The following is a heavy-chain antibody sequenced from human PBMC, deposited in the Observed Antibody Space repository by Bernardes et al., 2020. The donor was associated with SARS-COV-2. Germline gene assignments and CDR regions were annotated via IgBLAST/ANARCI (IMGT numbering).Heavy chain of an antibody. J-gene: IGHJ4*02. CDR3: ASERWGSYQVDS. CDR2: INSDSYYT. CDR1: GLTFTTYA. D-gene: IGHD3-16*02. V-gene: IGHV1-3*01. Sequence: ASVKVSCKASGLTFTTYALHWVRQAPGQRLEWMGCINSDSYYTKFSQNFQGRVTITWDTSATTAYMDLSSLNSEDTAVYYCASERWGSYQVDSWGQGTLVTVSS.